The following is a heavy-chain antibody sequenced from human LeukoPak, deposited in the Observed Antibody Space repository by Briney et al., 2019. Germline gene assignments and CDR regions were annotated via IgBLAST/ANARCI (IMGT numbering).Heavy chain of an antibody. Sequence: GESLKISCKGPGYNFASYWIGWVRPIPGKGLEWMGIFYPGDSDTRSSPSFQGQATMSVAKSVNTAYLQWSSLKASDTAMYYCARTPGYSFYFDYWGLGTPVTVSS. CDR2: FYPGDSDT. CDR3: ARTPGYSFYFDY. CDR1: GYNFASYW. V-gene: IGHV5-51*01. D-gene: IGHD5-18*01. J-gene: IGHJ4*02.